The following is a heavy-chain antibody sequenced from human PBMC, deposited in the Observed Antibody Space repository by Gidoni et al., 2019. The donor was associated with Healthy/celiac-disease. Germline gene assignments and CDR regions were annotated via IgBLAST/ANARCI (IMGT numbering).Heavy chain of an antibody. CDR3: TSIGSSYVY. CDR1: GFTFSGSA. D-gene: IGHD1-26*01. V-gene: IGHV3-73*01. J-gene: IGHJ4*02. Sequence: EVQLVESGGGLVQPGGSLKLSCAASGFTFSGSAMHWVRQASGKGLEWVGRIRSKANSYATAYAASVKGRFTISRDDSKNTAYLQMNSLKTEDTAVYYCTSIGSSYVYWGQGTLVTVSS. CDR2: IRSKANSYAT.